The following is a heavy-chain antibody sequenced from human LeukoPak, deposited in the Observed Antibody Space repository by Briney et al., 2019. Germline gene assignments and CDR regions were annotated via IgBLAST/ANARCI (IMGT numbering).Heavy chain of an antibody. Sequence: SETLSLTCTVSGGSISSSSYYWAWIRQPPGKGLEWIGYIYHSGTTYYNPSVKSRISISVDTSKNRFSLNLNSVTAADTAVYYCARVQYCSGGSCYNLRLFDHWGRGTLVTVSS. V-gene: IGHV4-30-4*08. CDR1: GGSISSSSYY. CDR3: ARVQYCSGGSCYNLRLFDH. D-gene: IGHD2-15*01. CDR2: IYHSGTT. J-gene: IGHJ4*02.